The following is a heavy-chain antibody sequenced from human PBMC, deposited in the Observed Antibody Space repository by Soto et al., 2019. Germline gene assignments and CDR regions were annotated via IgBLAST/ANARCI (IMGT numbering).Heavy chain of an antibody. D-gene: IGHD3-16*01. CDR3: ARWGRPRELDT. J-gene: IGHJ6*02. CDR2: IYYSGST. Sequence: SSETLSLTCTVSGDSISSYYWNWIRQPPGKGLEWIGYIYYSGSTNYNPSLKSRVTISVDTSKNQFSLKLSSVTAADTAVYYCARWGRPRELDTWGQGTTFTVSS. V-gene: IGHV4-59*12. CDR1: GDSISSYY.